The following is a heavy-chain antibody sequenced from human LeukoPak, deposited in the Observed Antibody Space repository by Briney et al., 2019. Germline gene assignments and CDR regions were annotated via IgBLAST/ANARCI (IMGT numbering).Heavy chain of an antibody. J-gene: IGHJ4*02. CDR3: AKDRSYSGFSGRGAYFDY. Sequence: GGSLRLSCAASGFTFSSYAMSWVRRAPGKGLEWVSAITGGGGSTYYADSVKGRFTISRDNSKNTLYLQMNSLRAEDTAVYYCAKDRSYSGFSGRGAYFDYWGQGTLVTVSS. CDR2: ITGGGGST. D-gene: IGHD3-10*01. V-gene: IGHV3-23*01. CDR1: GFTFSSYA.